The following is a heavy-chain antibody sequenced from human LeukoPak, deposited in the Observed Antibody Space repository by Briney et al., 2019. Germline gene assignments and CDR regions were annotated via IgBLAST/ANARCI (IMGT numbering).Heavy chain of an antibody. D-gene: IGHD5-12*01. Sequence: GGSLSLSCAASGFTFSSYAMHWVRQAPGKGLEWVAVISYDGSNKYYADSVKGRFTISRDNSKNTLYLQMNSLRAEDTAVYYCWASGYDYPTGLIDFDYWGQGTLVTVSS. CDR2: ISYDGSNK. CDR1: GFTFSSYA. CDR3: WASGYDYPTGLIDFDY. V-gene: IGHV3-30-3*01. J-gene: IGHJ4*02.